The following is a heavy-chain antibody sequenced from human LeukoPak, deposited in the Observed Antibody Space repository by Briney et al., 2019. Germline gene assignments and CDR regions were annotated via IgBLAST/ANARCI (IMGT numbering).Heavy chain of an antibody. CDR3: AKDLNRDFWSGYFGSNMDV. V-gene: IGHV3-33*06. CDR1: GFTFSSYG. J-gene: IGHJ6*03. CDR2: IWYDGSNK. D-gene: IGHD3-3*01. Sequence: GGSLRLSCAASGFTFSSYGMHWVRQAPGKGLEWVAVIWYDGSNKYYADSVKGRFTISRDNSKNTLYLQMNSLRAEDTAVYYYAKDLNRDFWSGYFGSNMDVWGKGTTVTVSS.